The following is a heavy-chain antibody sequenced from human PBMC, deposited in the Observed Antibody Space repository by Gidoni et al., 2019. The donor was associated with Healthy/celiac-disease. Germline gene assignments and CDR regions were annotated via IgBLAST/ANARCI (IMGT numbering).Heavy chain of an antibody. CDR3: ARGRGDIVVVPAAMRDYGMDV. Sequence: QVQLVESGGGVVQPGRSLRLSCAASGFTFSSYAMHWVRQAPGKGLEWVAVISYYGSNKYYADSVKGRFTISRDNSKNTLYLQMNSLRAEDTAVYYCARGRGDIVVVPAAMRDYGMDVWGQGTTVTVSS. V-gene: IGHV3-30-3*01. D-gene: IGHD2-2*01. CDR2: ISYYGSNK. J-gene: IGHJ6*02. CDR1: GFTFSSYA.